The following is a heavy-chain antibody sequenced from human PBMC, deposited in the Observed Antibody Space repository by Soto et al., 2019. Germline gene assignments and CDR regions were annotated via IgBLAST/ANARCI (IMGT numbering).Heavy chain of an antibody. D-gene: IGHD3-22*01. CDR2: IRSKANSYAT. CDR3: TGLGYYYDSSGYLNRDY. CDR1: GFTFSGSA. V-gene: IGHV3-73*01. J-gene: IGHJ4*02. Sequence: PGGSLRLSCAASGFTFSGSAMHWVRQASGKGLEWVGRIRSKANSYATAYAASVKGRFTISRDDSKNTAYLQMNSLKTEDTAVYYCTGLGYYYDSSGYLNRDYWGQGTLVTVS.